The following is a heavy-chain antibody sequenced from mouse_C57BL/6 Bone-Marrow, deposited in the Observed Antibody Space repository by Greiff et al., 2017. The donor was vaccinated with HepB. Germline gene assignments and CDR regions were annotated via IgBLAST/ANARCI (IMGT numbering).Heavy chain of an antibody. D-gene: IGHD1-1*01. CDR3: ARKGDYYGSSYGYYFDY. CDR1: GFSLTSYG. Sequence: VQLQQSGPGLVQPSQSLSITCTVSGFSLTSYGVHWVRQSPGKGLEWLGVIWSGGSTDYNAAFISRLSISKDNSKSQVFFKMNSLQADDTAIYYCARKGDYYGSSYGYYFDYWGQGTTLTVSS. CDR2: IWSGGST. V-gene: IGHV2-2*01. J-gene: IGHJ2*01.